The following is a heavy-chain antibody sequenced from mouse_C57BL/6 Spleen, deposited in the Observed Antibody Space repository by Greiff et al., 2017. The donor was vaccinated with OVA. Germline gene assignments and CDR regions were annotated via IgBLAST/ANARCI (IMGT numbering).Heavy chain of an antibody. Sequence: DVKLQESGPGLVKPSQSLSLTCSVTGYSITSGYYWNWIRQFPGNKLEWMGYISYDGSNNYNPSLKNRISITRDTSKNQFFLKLNSVTTEDTATYYCAREDWDWYFDVWGTGTTVTVSS. CDR3: AREDWDWYFDV. D-gene: IGHD4-1*01. J-gene: IGHJ1*03. V-gene: IGHV3-6*01. CDR2: ISYDGSN. CDR1: GYSITSGYY.